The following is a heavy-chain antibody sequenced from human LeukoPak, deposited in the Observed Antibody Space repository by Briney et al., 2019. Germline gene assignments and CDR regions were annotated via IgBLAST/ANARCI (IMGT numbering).Heavy chain of an antibody. J-gene: IGHJ4*02. CDR3: ARIDGSDDY. Sequence: GGSLRLSCVASGFTFRNYGMHWVRQAPGKGLEWVSVIYSGGTTYYSDSVRGRFTISRDNSKNTLYLQMNSLTADDTAVYYCARIDGSDDYWGQGTLVTVSS. D-gene: IGHD5-24*01. V-gene: IGHV3-53*01. CDR2: IYSGGTT. CDR1: GFTFRNYG.